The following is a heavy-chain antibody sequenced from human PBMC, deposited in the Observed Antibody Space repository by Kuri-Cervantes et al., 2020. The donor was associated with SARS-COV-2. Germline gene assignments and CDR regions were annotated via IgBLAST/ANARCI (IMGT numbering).Heavy chain of an antibody. D-gene: IGHD6-13*01. V-gene: IGHV3-23*01. Sequence: GGFLRLSCAASGFTFSSYAMSWVRQAPGKGLEWVSAISGSGGSTYYADSVKGRFTISRDNSKNTLYLQMNSLRAEDTAVYYCAKCSDIAAAGQTDYWGQGTLVTVSS. J-gene: IGHJ4*02. CDR1: GFTFSSYA. CDR2: ISGSGGST. CDR3: AKCSDIAAAGQTDY.